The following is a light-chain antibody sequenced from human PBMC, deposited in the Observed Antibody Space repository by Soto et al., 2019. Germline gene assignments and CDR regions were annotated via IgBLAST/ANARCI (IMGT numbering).Light chain of an antibody. CDR2: DVS. CDR3: QEYSSYWT. Sequence: DIQLTQSPSTLAASAGDRVTITCRASQSINRRLAWYQQKPGKAPKLLIYDVSNLESGVPSRFSGSGSGTEFTLIISSLQSDDFATYYCQEYSSYWTFGQGTKVDIK. J-gene: IGKJ1*01. V-gene: IGKV1-5*01. CDR1: QSINRR.